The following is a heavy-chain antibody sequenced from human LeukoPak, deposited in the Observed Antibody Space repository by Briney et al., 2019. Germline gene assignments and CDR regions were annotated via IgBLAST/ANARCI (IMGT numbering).Heavy chain of an antibody. CDR1: GFTFSSYW. CDR2: IKQDGSEK. Sequence: GGSLRLSCAASGFTFSSYWMSWVRQAPGKGLEWVANIKQDGSEKYYVDSVKGRFTISRDNAKNPLYLQMNSLRAEDTAVYYCARDPYGGPFDYWGQGTLVTVSS. J-gene: IGHJ4*02. V-gene: IGHV3-7*01. D-gene: IGHD4/OR15-4a*01. CDR3: ARDPYGGPFDY.